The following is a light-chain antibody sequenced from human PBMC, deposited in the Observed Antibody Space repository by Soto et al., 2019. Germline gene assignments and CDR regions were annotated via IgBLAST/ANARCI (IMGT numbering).Light chain of an antibody. Sequence: EIVMTQSPATLSVSPEERATLSCRASQSVSSNLAWYQQKPGQAPRLLIYGASTRATGIPARFSGSGSGTEFTLTISSLQSEDFAVYYGQQYNNWPRTFGQGTKVEIK. CDR3: QQYNNWPRT. J-gene: IGKJ1*01. CDR2: GAS. CDR1: QSVSSN. V-gene: IGKV3-15*01.